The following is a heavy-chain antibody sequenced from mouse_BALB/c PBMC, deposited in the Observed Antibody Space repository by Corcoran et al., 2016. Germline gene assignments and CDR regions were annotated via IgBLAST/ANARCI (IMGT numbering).Heavy chain of an antibody. V-gene: IGHV1-18*01. CDR1: GYTFTDYN. CDR3: ARGGITTFDY. Sequence: EVLLQPSGPELVKPGASVKITCKASGYTFTDYNMDWVKQSHGKSLEWIGDINPRSRCTIYNQTFTGRATLTVDKSSSTAYMELRSLTSEDTAVYYGARGGITTFDYWGQGTTVTVSS. CDR2: INPRSRCT. D-gene: IGHD1-1*01. J-gene: IGHJ2*01.